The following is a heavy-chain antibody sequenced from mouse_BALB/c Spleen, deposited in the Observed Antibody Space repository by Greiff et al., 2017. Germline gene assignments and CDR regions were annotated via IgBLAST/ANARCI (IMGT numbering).Heavy chain of an antibody. J-gene: IGHJ4*01. CDR2: ISYSGST. V-gene: IGHV3-2*02. CDR3: ASSAITFYAMDY. D-gene: IGHD1-1*01. CDR1: GYSITSDYA. Sequence: EVMLVESGPGLVKPSQSLSLTCTVTGYSITSDYAWNWIRQFPGNKLEWMGYISYSGSTSYNPSLKSRISITRDTSKNQFFLQLNSVTTEDTATYYCASSAITFYAMDYWGQGTSVTVSS.